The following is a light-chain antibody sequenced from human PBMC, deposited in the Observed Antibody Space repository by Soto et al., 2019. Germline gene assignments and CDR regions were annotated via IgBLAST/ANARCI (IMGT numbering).Light chain of an antibody. CDR3: QQYNTWPRT. V-gene: IGKV3-15*01. CDR1: QSGGIN. Sequence: EIVGTQSPATLSVSPGERATLSCRASQSGGINLSWYQQKPCQAPRLLIYGASTMATGLPARFSGSGSGTEFTLTISSLQSEDCAVYSWQQYNTWPRTFGQGAQV. CDR2: GAS. J-gene: IGKJ1*01.